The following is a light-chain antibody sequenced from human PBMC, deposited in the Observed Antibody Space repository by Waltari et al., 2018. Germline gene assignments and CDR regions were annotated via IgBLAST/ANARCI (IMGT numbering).Light chain of an antibody. CDR2: ADS. CDR3: QSYDSTLSGSPYV. CDR1: NIGSKS. V-gene: IGLV3-21*02. J-gene: IGLJ1*01. Sequence: SYVLTQPPSVSVAPGQTARITCGGNNIGSKSVHWYQQKQGQAPVLVVYADSDRPSGIPERFSGSNSGTSASLAITGLQAEDEATYYCQSYDSTLSGSPYVFGSGTQVSVL.